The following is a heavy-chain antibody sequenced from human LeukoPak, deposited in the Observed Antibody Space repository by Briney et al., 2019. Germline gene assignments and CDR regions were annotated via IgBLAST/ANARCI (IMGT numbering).Heavy chain of an antibody. Sequence: PGRSLRLSCAASEFTFNSYGMHWVRQAPGKGLEWVAVISNDGNNKYYADSVKSRFTISRDNSKNTLFLQMNSLRAEDTAVYYCAKPYYYGSRAHYFDYWGQGTLVTVSS. V-gene: IGHV3-30*18. CDR1: EFTFNSYG. CDR2: ISNDGNNK. D-gene: IGHD3-10*01. CDR3: AKPYYYGSRAHYFDY. J-gene: IGHJ4*02.